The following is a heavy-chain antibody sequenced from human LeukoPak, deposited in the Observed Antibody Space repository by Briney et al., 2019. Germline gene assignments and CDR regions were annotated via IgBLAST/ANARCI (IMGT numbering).Heavy chain of an antibody. CDR2: IKPDESEK. V-gene: IGHV3-7*01. Sequence: GGSLRLSCAASGFSFSGSWMSWVRQALGKGLEWVAHIKPDESEKFYMDSVKGRFTVSRDNAKSLVFLLMNSLRAEDTAVYYCARARSYSFDIWGQGTMVTVSS. D-gene: IGHD5-12*01. CDR1: GFSFSGSW. J-gene: IGHJ3*02. CDR3: ARARSYSFDI.